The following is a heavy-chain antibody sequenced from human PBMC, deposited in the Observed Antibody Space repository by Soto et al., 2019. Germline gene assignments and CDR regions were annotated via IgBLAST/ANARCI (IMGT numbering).Heavy chain of an antibody. CDR2: IYYSGSA. CDR3: ARSRVAGTGAYYFDY. Sequence: PSETVSLTCTVSGGSISSGGYYWSWIRQHPGKGLEWIGYIYYSGSAYYNPSLKSRVTISVDTSKNQFSLKLSSVTAADTAVYYCARSRVAGTGAYYFDYWGQGTLVTV. CDR1: GGSISSGGYY. D-gene: IGHD6-19*01. J-gene: IGHJ4*02. V-gene: IGHV4-31*03.